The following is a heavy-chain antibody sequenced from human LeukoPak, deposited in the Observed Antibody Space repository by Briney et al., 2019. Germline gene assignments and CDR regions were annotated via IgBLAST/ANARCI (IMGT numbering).Heavy chain of an antibody. V-gene: IGHV3-9*01. Sequence: PGRSLRLSCAAPGFTFDDYAMHWVRQAPGKGLEWVSGISWNSGSIGYADSVKGRFTISRDNAKNSLYLQMNSLRAEDTALYYCARSRGGGSGWYAGDYWGQGTLVTVSS. D-gene: IGHD6-19*01. CDR2: ISWNSGSI. CDR3: ARSRGGGSGWYAGDY. J-gene: IGHJ4*02. CDR1: GFTFDDYA.